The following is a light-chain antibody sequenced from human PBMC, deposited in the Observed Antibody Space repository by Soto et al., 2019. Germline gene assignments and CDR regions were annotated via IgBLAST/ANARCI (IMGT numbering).Light chain of an antibody. Sequence: QSVLTQPPSASGTPGQRVTISCSGSSSNIGSNTVNWYQQLPGTAPKLLIYRNNQRPSGVPDRFSGSKSGTSASLAISGLQSEDEADYYCAAWDDSLNGYVFGTGNKVTVL. J-gene: IGLJ1*01. V-gene: IGLV1-44*01. CDR3: AAWDDSLNGYV. CDR2: RNN. CDR1: SSNIGSNT.